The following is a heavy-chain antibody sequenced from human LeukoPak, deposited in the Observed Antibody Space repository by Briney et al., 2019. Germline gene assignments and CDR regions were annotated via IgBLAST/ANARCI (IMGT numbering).Heavy chain of an antibody. CDR3: ARIYNYDFWSGLTHDAFDI. CDR1: GGSISSYY. V-gene: IGHV4-59*01. CDR2: IYYSGST. D-gene: IGHD3-3*01. Sequence: SETLSLTCTVSGGSISSYYWSWIRQPPGKGLEWIGYIYYSGSTNYNPSLKSRVTISVDTSKNQFSLKLSSVTAADTAVYYCARIYNYDFWSGLTHDAFDIWGQGTMVTVSS. J-gene: IGHJ3*02.